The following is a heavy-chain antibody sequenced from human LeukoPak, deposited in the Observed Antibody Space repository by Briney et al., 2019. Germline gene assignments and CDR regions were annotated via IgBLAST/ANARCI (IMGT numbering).Heavy chain of an antibody. Sequence: PGGSPRLSCAASGFTFSSYEMNWVRQAPGKGLEWVSYISSSGSTIYYADSVKGRFTISRDNAKNSLYLQMNSLRAEDTAVYYCARSASSGWFFDYWGQGTLVTVSS. CDR1: GFTFSSYE. CDR3: ARSASSGWFFDY. V-gene: IGHV3-48*03. D-gene: IGHD6-19*01. J-gene: IGHJ4*02. CDR2: ISSSGSTI.